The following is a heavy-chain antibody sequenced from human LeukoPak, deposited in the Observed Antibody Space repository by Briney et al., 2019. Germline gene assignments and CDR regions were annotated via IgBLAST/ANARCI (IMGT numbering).Heavy chain of an antibody. J-gene: IGHJ5*02. CDR1: GYTFTSYG. CDR3: ARDGEYRSSVNWFDP. D-gene: IGHD6-13*01. V-gene: IGHV1-18*01. Sequence: ASVKVSCKASGYTFTSYGINWVRQAPGQGLEWMGWISTYNGNTNYAPKFQGRVTITRDTSASTAYMDLSSLRSEDTAVYYCARDGEYRSSVNWFDPWGQGTLVTVSS. CDR2: ISTYNGNT.